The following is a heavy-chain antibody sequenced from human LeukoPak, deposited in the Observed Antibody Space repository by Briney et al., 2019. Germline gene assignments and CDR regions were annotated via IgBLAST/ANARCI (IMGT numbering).Heavy chain of an antibody. V-gene: IGHV4-30-4*07. CDR2: IHDSGST. Sequence: SETLSLTCAVSGDSISSGGYSWSWIRQTRGKGLEWIAYIHDSGSTYNDPSLKTRLSISIDTSKNQFSLKLNSVTAADTAVYYCARVVAAAGNNWFDPWGQGTLVTVSS. CDR1: GDSISSGGYS. CDR3: ARVVAAAGNNWFDP. J-gene: IGHJ5*02. D-gene: IGHD6-13*01.